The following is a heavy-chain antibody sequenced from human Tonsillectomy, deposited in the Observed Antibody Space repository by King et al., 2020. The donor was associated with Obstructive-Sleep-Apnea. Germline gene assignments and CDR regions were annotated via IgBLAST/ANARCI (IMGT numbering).Heavy chain of an antibody. CDR2: ISDSGGTT. CDR3: AKXGHXRAFLADY. CDR1: GFTFSSYA. J-gene: IGHJ4*02. V-gene: IGHV3-23*04. Sequence: VQLVESGGGLVQPGGSLRLSCAASGFTFSSYAMSWVRQAPGKGLEWVSGISDSGGTTYYADSVKGRFTISRDNSKNTLYLQMNSLRAEDTAVYYCAKXGHXRAFLADYWGQGTLVTVSS. D-gene: IGHD3-3*01.